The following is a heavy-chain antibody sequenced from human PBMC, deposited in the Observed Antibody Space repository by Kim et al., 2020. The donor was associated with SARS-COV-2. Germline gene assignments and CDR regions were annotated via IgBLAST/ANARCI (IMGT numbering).Heavy chain of an antibody. Sequence: GGSLRLSCAASGFTFSSYSMNWVRQAPGKGLEWVSSISSSSSYIYYADSVKGRFTISRDNAKNSLYLQMNSLRAEDTAVYYCAREVPSWYYDSSRWDGGYYFDYWGQGTLVTVSS. V-gene: IGHV3-21*01. D-gene: IGHD3-22*01. CDR3: AREVPSWYYDSSRWDGGYYFDY. J-gene: IGHJ4*02. CDR2: ISSSSSYI. CDR1: GFTFSSYS.